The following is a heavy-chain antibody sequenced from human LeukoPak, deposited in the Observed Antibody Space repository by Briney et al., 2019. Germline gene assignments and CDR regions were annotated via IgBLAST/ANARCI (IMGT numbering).Heavy chain of an antibody. V-gene: IGHV1-18*01. CDR3: AGDRGYSGYDYYYYGMDV. CDR1: GYTFTSYG. D-gene: IGHD5-12*01. CDR2: ISAYNGNT. Sequence: GASVKVSCKASGYTFTSYGISWVRQAPGQGLEWMGWISAYNGNTNYAQKLQGRVTMTTDTSTSTAYMELRSLRSDDTAVYYCAGDRGYSGYDYYYYGMDVWGQGTTVTVSS. J-gene: IGHJ6*02.